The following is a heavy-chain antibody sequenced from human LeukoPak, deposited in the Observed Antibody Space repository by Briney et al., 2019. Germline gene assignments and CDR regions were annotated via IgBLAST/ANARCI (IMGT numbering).Heavy chain of an antibody. CDR3: ARGPERARVGITNYYYHYMDV. D-gene: IGHD1-26*01. V-gene: IGHV3-30*02. J-gene: IGHJ6*03. CDR1: GFTFSNFG. CDR2: IGNDGRNK. Sequence: PGGSLRLSCAAFGFTFSNFGMHWVRQAPGKGLEWVTFIGNDGRNKKYGDSVKGRFTISRDNSKNTLSLQLSSLRGEDTAVYYCARGPERARVGITNYYYHYMDVWGTGTMVTTSS.